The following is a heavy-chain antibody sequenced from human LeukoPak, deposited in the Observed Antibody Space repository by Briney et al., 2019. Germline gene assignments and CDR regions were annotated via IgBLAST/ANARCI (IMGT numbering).Heavy chain of an antibody. CDR2: ISGSGGST. CDR1: GFTFSSYA. J-gene: IGHJ4*02. CDR3: AKSHPLAVAGALDY. D-gene: IGHD6-19*01. Sequence: GGSLRLSCAASGFTFSSYAMSWVRQAPGKGLEWVSAISGSGGSTYYADSVKGRFTISRDNSKNTLYLQMNSLRAEDTAVYYCAKSHPLAVAGALDYWAREPWSPSPQ. V-gene: IGHV3-23*01.